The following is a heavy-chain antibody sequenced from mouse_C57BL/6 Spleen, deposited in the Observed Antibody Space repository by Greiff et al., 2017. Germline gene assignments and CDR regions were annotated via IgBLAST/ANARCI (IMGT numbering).Heavy chain of an antibody. D-gene: IGHD1-1*01. J-gene: IGHJ2*01. CDR2: INPYNGGT. CDR3: ARGPGSSYGNYLDY. V-gene: IGHV1-19*01. CDR1: GYTFTDYY. Sequence: VQLKQSGPVLVKPGASVKMSCKASGYTFTDYYMNWVKQSHGKSLEWIGVINPYNGGTSYNQKFKGKATLTVDKSSSTAYMELNSLTSEDSAVYYCARGPGSSYGNYLDYWGQGTTLTVSS.